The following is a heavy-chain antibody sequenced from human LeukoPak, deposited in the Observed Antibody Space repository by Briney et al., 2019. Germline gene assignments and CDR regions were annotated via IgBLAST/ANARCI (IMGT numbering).Heavy chain of an antibody. CDR2: IIPIFGTA. V-gene: IGHV1-69*01. CDR3: AREEWDSSGYYYANWFDP. J-gene: IGHJ5*02. Sequence: SVKVSCKASGGTFSSYAISWVRQAPGQGLEWMGGIIPIFGTANYAQKFQGRVTITADESTSTAYMELSSLRSEDTAVYYCAREEWDSSGYYYANWFDPWGQGTLVTVSS. D-gene: IGHD3-22*01. CDR1: GGTFSSYA.